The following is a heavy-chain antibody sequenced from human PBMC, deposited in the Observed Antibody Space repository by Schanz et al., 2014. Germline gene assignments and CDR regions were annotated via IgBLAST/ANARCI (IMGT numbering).Heavy chain of an antibody. Sequence: VQLVESGGGLVKPGGSLRLSCAASGFTLSSYGMHWVRQAPGKGLEWVAFINSDGTKRFYADSVKGRFTISRDNAKNTLYLQMNTLRAEDTAVYYCARKMKLGVYGGKGHDSLDIWGQGTRVTVSS. V-gene: IGHV3-33*08. CDR1: GFTLSSYG. CDR2: INSDGTKR. J-gene: IGHJ3*02. D-gene: IGHD4-17*01. CDR3: ARKMKLGVYGGKGHDSLDI.